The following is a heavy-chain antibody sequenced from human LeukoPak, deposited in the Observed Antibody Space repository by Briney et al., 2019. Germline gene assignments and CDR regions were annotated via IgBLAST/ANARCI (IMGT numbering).Heavy chain of an antibody. CDR1: GGSISGYY. CDR3: ARRRQWLVSCFDY. CDR2: INHSGST. Sequence: PSETLSLTCTVSGGSISGYYWSWIRQPPGKGLEWIGEINHSGSTNYNPSLKSRVTISVDTSKNQFSLKLSSVTAADTAVYYCARRRQWLVSCFDYWGQGTLVTVSS. V-gene: IGHV4-34*01. D-gene: IGHD6-19*01. J-gene: IGHJ4*02.